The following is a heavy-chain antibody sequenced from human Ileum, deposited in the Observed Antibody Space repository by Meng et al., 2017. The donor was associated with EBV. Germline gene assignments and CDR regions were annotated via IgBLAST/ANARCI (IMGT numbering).Heavy chain of an antibody. CDR2: MSYSGST. J-gene: IGHJ4*02. CDR3: AGDPHSGSPH. V-gene: IGHV4-61*01. D-gene: IGHD1-26*01. CDR1: GGSVSSAHSF. Sequence: QVPLKESGPGLVKPSETLSLTCTVSGGSVSSAHSFWTWIRQPPGKGLEWIGYMSYSGSTNYSPPLESRVTISVDTSKNQFSLKLSSVTAADTAVYYCAGDPHSGSPHWGQGTLVTVSS.